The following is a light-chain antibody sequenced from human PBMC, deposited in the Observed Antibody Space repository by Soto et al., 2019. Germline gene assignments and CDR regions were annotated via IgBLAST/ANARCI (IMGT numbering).Light chain of an antibody. CDR3: AAWDDSLIGPV. V-gene: IGLV1-44*01. CDR1: SSNIGSYT. CDR2: SNN. J-gene: IGLJ3*02. Sequence: QSVLTQPPSASGTPGQRVTISCSGSSSNIGSYTVNWYQQLPGTAPKLLIYSNNQRPSGVPDRFSGSKSGTSASLAISGLQSEDVAEYYCAAWDDSLIGPVFGGGTKLTVL.